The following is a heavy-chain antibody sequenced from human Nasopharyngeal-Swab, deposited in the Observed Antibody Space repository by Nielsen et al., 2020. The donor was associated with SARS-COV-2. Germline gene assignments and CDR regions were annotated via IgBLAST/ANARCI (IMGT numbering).Heavy chain of an antibody. CDR3: ARIDYDYVWGSYRYTGGYFDY. CDR2: IFSNDEK. D-gene: IGHD3-16*02. J-gene: IGHJ4*02. V-gene: IGHV2-26*01. Sequence: RQAPGKAPEWLAHIFSNDEKSYSTSLKSRLTISKDTSKSQVVLTMTNMDPVDTATYYCARIDYDYVWGSYRYTGGYFDYWGQGTLVTVSS.